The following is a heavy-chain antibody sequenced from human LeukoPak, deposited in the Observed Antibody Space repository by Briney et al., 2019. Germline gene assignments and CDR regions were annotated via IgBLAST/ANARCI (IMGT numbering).Heavy chain of an antibody. CDR3: AKARGEQNGGSNY. CDR1: GFTVSSNY. Sequence: TGGSLRLSCAASGFTVSSNYMSWVRQAPGGGLEWVSSISGSGGSIYYADSVKGRFTISRDNSKNTLYLQMNSLRAEDTAVYYCAKARGEQNGGSNYWGQGTQVIVSS. D-gene: IGHD2-15*01. V-gene: IGHV3-23*01. J-gene: IGHJ4*02. CDR2: ISGSGGSI.